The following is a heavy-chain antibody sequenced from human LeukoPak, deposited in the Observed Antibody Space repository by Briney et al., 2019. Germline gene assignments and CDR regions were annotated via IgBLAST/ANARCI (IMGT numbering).Heavy chain of an antibody. CDR1: GYTFNSDG. Sequence: GASVKVSCKASGYTFNSDGIGWVRQAHGQGLEWMGWISAYNGNTNYAQKLQGRVTMTTDTSTSTAYMELRSLRSDDTAVYYCARAHYYGSGSYFIRYYYYYYMDVWGKGTTVTISS. V-gene: IGHV1-18*01. CDR3: ARAHYYGSGSYFIRYYYYYYMDV. D-gene: IGHD3-10*01. CDR2: ISAYNGNT. J-gene: IGHJ6*03.